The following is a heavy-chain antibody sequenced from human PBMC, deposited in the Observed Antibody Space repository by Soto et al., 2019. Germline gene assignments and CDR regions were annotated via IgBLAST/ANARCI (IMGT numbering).Heavy chain of an antibody. D-gene: IGHD3-3*01. V-gene: IGHV1-18*04. J-gene: IGHJ6*02. CDR3: ARDTIVGVVTSDDTPHYYSYYGMDV. Sequence: QVQLVQSGAEVKKPGASVKVSCKASGYTFTSDGISWVRQAPGQGLEWMGWISAYNGNTNYAQKLQGRVNMTADTSTSTVYMELRSLRSDDTAVYYCARDTIVGVVTSDDTPHYYSYYGMDVWGQGTTVTVSS. CDR1: GYTFTSDG. CDR2: ISAYNGNT.